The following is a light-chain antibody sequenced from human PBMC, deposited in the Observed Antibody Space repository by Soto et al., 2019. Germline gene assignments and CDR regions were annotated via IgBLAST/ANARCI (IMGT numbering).Light chain of an antibody. CDR1: SGHSSYA. J-gene: IGLJ1*01. Sequence: QSVLTQSPSASASLGASAKLTCTLSSGHSSYAIAWHQQQPEKGPRYLMKLNSDGSHNKGDGIPDRFSGSSSGAERYLTISSLQSEDESDYYCQTWVTGIYVFGTGTKVTVL. V-gene: IGLV4-69*01. CDR2: LNSDGSH. CDR3: QTWVTGIYV.